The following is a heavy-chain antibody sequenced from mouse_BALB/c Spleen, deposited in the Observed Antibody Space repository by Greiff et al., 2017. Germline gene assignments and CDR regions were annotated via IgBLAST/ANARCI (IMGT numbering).Heavy chain of an antibody. CDR2: ISSGGSYT. D-gene: IGHD2-4*01. Sequence: EVKLVESGGDLVKPGGSLKLSCAASGFTFSSYGMSWVRQTPDKRLEWVATISSGGSYTYYPDSVKGRFTISRDNATNTLYLQMSSLKSEDTAMYYCARHGDDYDDDYAMDYWGQGTSVTVSS. J-gene: IGHJ4*01. CDR3: ARHGDDYDDDYAMDY. V-gene: IGHV5-6*01. CDR1: GFTFSSYG.